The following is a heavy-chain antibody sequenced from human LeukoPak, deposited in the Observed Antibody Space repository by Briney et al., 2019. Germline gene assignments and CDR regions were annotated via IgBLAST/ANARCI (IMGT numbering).Heavy chain of an antibody. D-gene: IGHD3-10*01. Sequence: SGTLSLTCAVSGGSISSSNWWSWVRQPPGRGLEWIGEIYHSGSTNYNPSLKSRVTISLDKSNNHFSLKLRSVTAADTAVYYCARALSSGSCVWFDSWGQGTLITVSS. J-gene: IGHJ5*01. CDR3: ARALSSGSCVWFDS. CDR2: IYHSGST. V-gene: IGHV4-4*02. CDR1: GGSISSSNW.